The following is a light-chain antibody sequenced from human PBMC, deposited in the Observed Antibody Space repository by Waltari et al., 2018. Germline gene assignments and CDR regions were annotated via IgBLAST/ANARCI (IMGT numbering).Light chain of an antibody. V-gene: IGKV3-20*01. CDR2: GAS. CDR3: QQYGSSPRT. Sequence: EIVLTQSPGTLSLSPGERATLSCRASQSVSSSYLAWYQQKPGQAPRLLSYGASSRATGIPDRFSGSGSGTDFTLTISRLEPEDFAVYYCQQYGSSPRTFGPWTKVDIK. CDR1: QSVSSSY. J-gene: IGKJ3*01.